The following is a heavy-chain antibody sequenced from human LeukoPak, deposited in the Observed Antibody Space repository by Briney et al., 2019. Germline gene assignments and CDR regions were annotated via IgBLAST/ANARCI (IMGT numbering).Heavy chain of an antibody. CDR2: IYPGESDT. J-gene: IGHJ4*02. V-gene: IGHV5-51*01. CDR3: ARYNTERRITMVRGAGDY. Sequence: GESLEISLKGSGYRFTSYWIGWGRPRPGKGVGWMGIIYPGESDTRYSPSFQGQVTISADKSISTAYLQWSSLKASDTAMYYCARYNTERRITMVRGAGDYWGQGTLVTVSS. D-gene: IGHD3-10*01. CDR1: GYRFTSYW.